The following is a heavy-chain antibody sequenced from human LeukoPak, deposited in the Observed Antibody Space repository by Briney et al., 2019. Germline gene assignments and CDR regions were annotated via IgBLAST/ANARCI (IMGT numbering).Heavy chain of an antibody. V-gene: IGHV4-34*01. CDR1: GRFMSRCY. CDR2: INHSGST. J-gene: IGHJ3*02. CDR3: ARATLDHYYDSSGYHKRRDAFDI. Sequence: SEPLSLLWSVSGRFMSRCYWSWMRQPPGKGLEWIGEINHSGSTNYNPALKRRVTISVETSKHHSSLKLSSVTAADTAVYYCARATLDHYYDSSGYHKRRDAFDIWGQGTMVTVSS. D-gene: IGHD3-22*01.